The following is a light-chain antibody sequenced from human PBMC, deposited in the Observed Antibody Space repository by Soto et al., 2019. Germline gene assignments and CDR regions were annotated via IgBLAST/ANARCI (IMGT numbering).Light chain of an antibody. V-gene: IGLV2-23*01. CDR2: EGS. J-gene: IGLJ2*01. CDR1: SSDVGSYNL. Sequence: QSALTQPASVSGSPGQSITISCTGTSSDVGSYNLVSWYQQHPGKAPKLMIYEGSKRPSGVSSRFSGSKSGNTASLTISGLQAEDEADYYCCSYAGSTTRVQFGGGTKVTVL. CDR3: CSYAGSTTRVQ.